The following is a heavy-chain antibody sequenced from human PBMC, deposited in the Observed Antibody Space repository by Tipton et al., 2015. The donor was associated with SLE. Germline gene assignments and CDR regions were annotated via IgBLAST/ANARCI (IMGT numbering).Heavy chain of an antibody. CDR3: ARVSGSRVVVPAAMGTGYFDY. D-gene: IGHD2-2*01. J-gene: IGHJ4*02. Sequence: TLSLTCTVSGGSISSGGYYWSWLRPHPGKGLDWIGYIYYSGSPYYNPSLKSRVTISVDTSKNQFSLKLSSVTAAATAVYYCARVSGSRVVVPAAMGTGYFDYWGQGTLVTVSS. V-gene: IGHV4-31*03. CDR1: GGSISSGGYY. CDR2: IYYSGSP.